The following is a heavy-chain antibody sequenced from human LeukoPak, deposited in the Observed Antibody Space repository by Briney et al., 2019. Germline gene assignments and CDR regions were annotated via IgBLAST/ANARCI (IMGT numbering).Heavy chain of an antibody. CDR3: ARDSFNSGSYPRGYFDY. CDR1: GFTFSSYA. D-gene: IGHD1-26*01. CDR2: ISSNGGST. J-gene: IGHJ4*02. V-gene: IGHV3-64*01. Sequence: PGGSLRLSCAASGFTFSSYAMHWVRQAPGKGLEYVSAISSNGGSTYYANSVKGRFTISRDNSKNTLYPQMGSLRAEDMAVYYCARDSFNSGSYPRGYFDYWGQGTLVTVSS.